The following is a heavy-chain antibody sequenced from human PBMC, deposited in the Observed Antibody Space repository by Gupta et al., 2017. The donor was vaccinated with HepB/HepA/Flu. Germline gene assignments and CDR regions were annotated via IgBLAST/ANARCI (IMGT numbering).Heavy chain of an antibody. CDR1: GFTVSSNY. J-gene: IGHJ4*02. CDR2: IYSGGST. Sequence: EVQLVESGGGLVQPGGSLRLSCAASGFTVSSNYMSWVRQAPGEGLEWVSVIYSGGSTYYADSVKGRFTISRDNSKNTLYLQMNSLRAEDTAVYYCARGTEYCSGGSCSGLIIDYWGQGTLVTVSS. D-gene: IGHD2-15*01. V-gene: IGHV3-66*01. CDR3: ARGTEYCSGGSCSGLIIDY.